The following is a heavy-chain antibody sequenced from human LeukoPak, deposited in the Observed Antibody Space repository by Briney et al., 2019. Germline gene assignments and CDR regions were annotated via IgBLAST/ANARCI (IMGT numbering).Heavy chain of an antibody. CDR1: GFTFSSYA. V-gene: IGHV3-23*01. CDR3: AKDIGYYDTLTGYYIPGYMDV. D-gene: IGHD3-9*01. J-gene: IGHJ6*03. CDR2: ISGSGGST. Sequence: GGSLRLSCAASGFTFSSYAMSWVRQAPGKGLEWVSAISGSGGSTYYADSVKGRFTISRDNSKNPLYLQMNSLRAEDTAVYYCAKDIGYYDTLTGYYIPGYMDVWGKGTTVTVSS.